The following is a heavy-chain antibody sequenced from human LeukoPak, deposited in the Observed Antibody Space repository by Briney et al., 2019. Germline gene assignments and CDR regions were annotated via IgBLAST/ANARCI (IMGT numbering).Heavy chain of an antibody. J-gene: IGHJ4*02. CDR3: ARDTRRDGYNSEDY. Sequence: GGSLGLSCAASGFTFSSYSMNWVRQAPGKGLEWVSYISSSSSTIYYADSVKGRFTISRDNAKNSLYLQMNSLRAEDTAVYYCARDTRRDGYNSEDYWGQGTLVTVSS. CDR1: GFTFSSYS. D-gene: IGHD5-24*01. V-gene: IGHV3-48*01. CDR2: ISSSSSTI.